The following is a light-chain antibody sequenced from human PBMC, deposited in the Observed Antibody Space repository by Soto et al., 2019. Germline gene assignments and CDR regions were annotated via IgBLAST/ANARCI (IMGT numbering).Light chain of an antibody. Sequence: ETVLTQSTGTVSLSPGERATLSCTTSQSVRSNYLAWYQQKPGQAPMLLIYGVFSRATGIPDRFSGSGSGTDFTLTISRREPEDSAVYYCQHYDGSPRTFGQGTKLEI. J-gene: IGKJ2*01. CDR3: QHYDGSPRT. V-gene: IGKV3-20*01. CDR1: QSVRSNY. CDR2: GVF.